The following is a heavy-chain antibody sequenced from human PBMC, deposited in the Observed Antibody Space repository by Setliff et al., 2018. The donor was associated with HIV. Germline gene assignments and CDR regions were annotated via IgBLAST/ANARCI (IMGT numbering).Heavy chain of an antibody. Sequence: ASVKVSCKASGYTFTGYYMHWVRQAPGQGLEWMGGFNPEDVETIYAQRFQGRVIMTEETSSDTAYMELRSLTSEDTAVYYCARGLGYSSSWYDAFDIWGQGTMVTV. CDR1: GYTFTGYY. J-gene: IGHJ3*02. D-gene: IGHD6-13*01. CDR3: ARGLGYSSSWYDAFDI. V-gene: IGHV1-24*01. CDR2: FNPEDVET.